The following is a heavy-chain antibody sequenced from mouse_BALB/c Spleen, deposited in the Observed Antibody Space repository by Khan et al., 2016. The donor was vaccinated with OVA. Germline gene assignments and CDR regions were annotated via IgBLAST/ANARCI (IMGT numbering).Heavy chain of an antibody. CDR1: GFSLTSYG. CDR2: IWAGGST. V-gene: IGHV2-9*02. D-gene: IGHD1-3*01. J-gene: IGHJ2*01. Sequence: QVQLKESGPGLVASSQSLSITCTVSGFSLTSYGVHWVRQPPGKGLEWLGVIWAGGSTYYNSALMSRLSISTDNSKSQGSLKMNILQTGDTAMYYCARLEDIWGQGTTLTVSS. CDR3: ARLEDI.